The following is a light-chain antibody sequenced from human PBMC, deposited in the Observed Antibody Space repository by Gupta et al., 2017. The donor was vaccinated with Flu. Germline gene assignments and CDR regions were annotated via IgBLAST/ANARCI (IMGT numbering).Light chain of an antibody. V-gene: IGKV1-33*01. CDR1: QDINYY. CDR3: QRLHDLAHT. J-gene: IGKJ5*01. Sequence: PSSLSASVGDRVTITCQASQDINYYLNWHQQKPGKAPTLLIYETSKLETGVPSRFSGSASGTDFTLTISILHPEDIAAYYCQRLHDLAHTFGQGRRMEI. CDR2: ETS.